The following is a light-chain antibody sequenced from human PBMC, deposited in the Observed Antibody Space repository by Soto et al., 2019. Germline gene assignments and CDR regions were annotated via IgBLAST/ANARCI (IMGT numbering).Light chain of an antibody. CDR3: QRYDHLPPIT. V-gene: IGKV1-33*01. J-gene: IGKJ5*01. CDR1: QDISNY. Sequence: DIQMTQSPSSLSASVGDRVTITCRASQDISNYLNWYQQKPGKAPKLLIYDASNLETGVPSRFSGSGSGTDFTFTISSLQPDDIATYYCQRYDHLPPITFGQGTRLDIK. CDR2: DAS.